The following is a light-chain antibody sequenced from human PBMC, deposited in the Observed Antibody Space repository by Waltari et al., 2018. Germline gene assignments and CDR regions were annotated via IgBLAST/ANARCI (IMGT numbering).Light chain of an antibody. CDR1: SGTIGINY. Sequence: NFMLTQPHSVSESPGKTVTISCTRNSGTIGINYVQWDQQRPDSADIGVMYGNNQIPSGVPARFSGSIDSSSTSASLTISGLKTDDDGYYFSQSYDSNTHVVFGGDTHLTVL. V-gene: IGLV6-57*04. J-gene: IGLJ7*01. CDR2: GNN. CDR3: QSYDSNTHVV.